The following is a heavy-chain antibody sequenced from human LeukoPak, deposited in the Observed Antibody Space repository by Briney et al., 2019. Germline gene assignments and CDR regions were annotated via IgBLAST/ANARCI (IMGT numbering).Heavy chain of an antibody. J-gene: IGHJ4*02. CDR3: ASGRD. V-gene: IGHV1-3*01. Sequence: ASVKVSCKASGYTFSGYALHWVRQAPGERLEWMGWINAGNGNTKHSQKFQGRVTITRDTSARTAYMELSSLRSEDTAVYYCASGRDWGQGTLVTVSS. D-gene: IGHD1-26*01. CDR2: INAGNGNT. CDR1: GYTFSGYA.